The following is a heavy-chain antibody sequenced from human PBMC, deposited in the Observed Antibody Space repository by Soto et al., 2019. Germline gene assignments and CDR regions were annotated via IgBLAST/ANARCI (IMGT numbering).Heavy chain of an antibody. CDR2: INHSGST. CDR1: GGCFSGYY. V-gene: IGHV4-34*01. J-gene: IGHJ4*02. D-gene: IGHD2-15*01. Sequence: SETLALTCAVSGGCFSGYYWGWIRQPPGKGLEWIGEINHSGSTNYNPSLKSRVTISVDTSKNQFSLKLSSVTAADTAVYYCARVGYCSGGSCYFFDYWGQGTLVTVSS. CDR3: ARVGYCSGGSCYFFDY.